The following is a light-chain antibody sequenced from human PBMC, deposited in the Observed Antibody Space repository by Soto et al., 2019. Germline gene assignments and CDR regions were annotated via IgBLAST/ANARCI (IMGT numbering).Light chain of an antibody. Sequence: QYALTQPASVSGSPGQSITISCTGTSSDVGGYNYVSWYQQHPGKAPKLMIYDVSNRPSGVSNRFSGSKSGKTASLTISGLQAEDEADYYCSSYTSSSTVVFGGGTKLTVL. CDR3: SSYTSSSTVV. V-gene: IGLV2-14*01. CDR1: SSDVGGYNY. CDR2: DVS. J-gene: IGLJ2*01.